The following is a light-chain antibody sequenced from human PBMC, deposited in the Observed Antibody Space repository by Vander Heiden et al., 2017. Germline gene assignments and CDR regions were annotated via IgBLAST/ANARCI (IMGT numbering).Light chain of an antibody. J-gene: IGKJ1*01. V-gene: IGKV1-39*01. CDR1: HNIANY. Sequence: DIQMPQSPSSLSASVEERVTITCRASHNIANYVNWYQQKSRKAPNLLIYAATSLQIGVPSRFSGSGSGTDFTLTISSLQPEDFATYFCQQSYSTPWTFGQGTKVEIK. CDR3: QQSYSTPWT. CDR2: AAT.